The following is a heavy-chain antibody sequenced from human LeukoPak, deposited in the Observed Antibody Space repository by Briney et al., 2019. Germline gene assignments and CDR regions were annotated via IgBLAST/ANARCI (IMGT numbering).Heavy chain of an antibody. V-gene: IGHV4-38-2*02. Sequence: PSETLSLTCTVSGYSISSGYYWGWIRQPPGKGLEWIGNIYHSGSTYYNPSLKSRVTISVDRSKNQFSLKLSSVTAADTAVYYCARGAFGVVPFDYWGQGTLVTVSS. D-gene: IGHD3-3*01. CDR3: ARGAFGVVPFDY. CDR1: GYSISSGYY. CDR2: IYHSGST. J-gene: IGHJ4*02.